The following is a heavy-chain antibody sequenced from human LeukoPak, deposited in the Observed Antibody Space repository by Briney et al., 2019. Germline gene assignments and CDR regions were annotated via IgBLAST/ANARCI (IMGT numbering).Heavy chain of an antibody. V-gene: IGHV4-38-2*02. J-gene: IGHJ4*02. CDR3: ARDFRGGYDFWSGYYTPYYFDY. CDR2: IYHSGST. Sequence: SETLSLTCTVSGYSISSGYYWGWIRQPPGKGLEWIGSIYHSGSTNYNPSLKSRVTMSVDTSKNQFSLKLSSVTAADTAVYYCARDFRGGYDFWSGYYTPYYFDYWGQGTLVTVSP. CDR1: GYSISSGYY. D-gene: IGHD3-3*01.